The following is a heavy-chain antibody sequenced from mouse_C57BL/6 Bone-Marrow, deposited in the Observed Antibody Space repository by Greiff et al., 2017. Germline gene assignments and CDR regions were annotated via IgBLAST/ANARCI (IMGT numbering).Heavy chain of an antibody. Sequence: VQLQQSGAELARPGASVKLSCKASGYTFTSYGISWVKQGTGQGLEWIGEIYSRSGITYYNEKFKGKATLTADKSSSTAYMELRSLTSEDSAVDFCARWEGYYYDGYFDYWGQGTTLTVSS. CDR2: IYSRSGIT. J-gene: IGHJ2*01. D-gene: IGHD1-1*01. CDR1: GYTFTSYG. V-gene: IGHV1-81*01. CDR3: ARWEGYYYDGYFDY.